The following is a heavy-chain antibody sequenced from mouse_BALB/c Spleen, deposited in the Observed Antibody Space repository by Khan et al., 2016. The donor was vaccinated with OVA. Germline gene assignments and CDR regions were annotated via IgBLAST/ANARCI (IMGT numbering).Heavy chain of an antibody. V-gene: IGHV3-6*01. CDR1: GYSITSGYC. D-gene: IGHD1-1*02. J-gene: IGHJ4*01. Sequence: EVQLQESGPGLVKPSQSLSLTCSVTGYSITSGYCWHWIRQFPGNKLEWMGYITSSDSFNYSPSLKNRISITRDTSKNQFFLQLNSVTPEDTATYYCARDGSCMDYWGQGTLVTVS. CDR3: ARDGSCMDY. CDR2: ITSSDSF.